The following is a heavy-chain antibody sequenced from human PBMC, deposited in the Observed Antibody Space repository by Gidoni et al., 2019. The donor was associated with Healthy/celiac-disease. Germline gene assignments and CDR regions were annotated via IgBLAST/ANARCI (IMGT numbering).Heavy chain of an antibody. Sequence: QVQLVESGGGVVQPGRSLRLSCAASGFTFSSYAMHWVRQAPGKGLEWVAVISYDGSNKYDADSVKGRFTISRDNSKNTLYLQMNSLRAEDTAVYYCARSPRSGSYSLPSGFWGQGTLVTVSS. D-gene: IGHD3-10*01. CDR2: ISYDGSNK. CDR3: ARSPRSGSYSLPSGF. J-gene: IGHJ4*02. CDR1: GFTFSSYA. V-gene: IGHV3-30-3*01.